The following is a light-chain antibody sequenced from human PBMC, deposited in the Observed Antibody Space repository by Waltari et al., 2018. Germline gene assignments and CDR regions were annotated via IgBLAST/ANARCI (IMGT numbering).Light chain of an antibody. CDR2: AAS. CDR3: LQSYSTSWT. V-gene: IGKV1-39*01. CDR1: QSISSY. J-gene: IGKJ1*01. Sequence: DIQMTQSPSSLSASVGDRVTITGRASQSISSYLNWYQQKPGKAPKLLIYAASSLQSGVPSTFSGSRSWTDFTLTTCSLQHEDFATYYCLQSYSTSWTFCHGTKVEIK.